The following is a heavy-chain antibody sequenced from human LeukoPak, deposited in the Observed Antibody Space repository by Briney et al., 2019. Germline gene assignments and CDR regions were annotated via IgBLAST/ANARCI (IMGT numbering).Heavy chain of an antibody. CDR3: ARDLSRGYSYGCADY. Sequence: GGSLRLSCAASGFTFSSYWMTWVRQAPGKGLEWVAHIEQDGSEEYYVDSVKGRFTISRDNAKKSLYLHMNSLRAEDTAVYYCARDLSRGYSYGCADYWGQGTLAAVSS. D-gene: IGHD5-18*01. CDR2: IEQDGSEE. V-gene: IGHV3-7*01. J-gene: IGHJ4*02. CDR1: GFTFSSYW.